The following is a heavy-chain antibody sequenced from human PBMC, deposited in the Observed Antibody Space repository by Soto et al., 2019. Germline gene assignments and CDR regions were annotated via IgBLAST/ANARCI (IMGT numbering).Heavy chain of an antibody. CDR2: ITPFNGNT. Sequence: SVKVSCKASGYTFTSYGISWVRQAPGRALEWMGWITPFNGNTNYAQKFQDRVTITRDRSMSTAYMELSSLRSEDTAMYYCASSRDGYNAFDDWAKGTLVTVSS. CDR1: GYTFTSYG. CDR3: ASSRDGYNAFDD. V-gene: IGHV1-45*02. D-gene: IGHD5-12*01. J-gene: IGHJ4*02.